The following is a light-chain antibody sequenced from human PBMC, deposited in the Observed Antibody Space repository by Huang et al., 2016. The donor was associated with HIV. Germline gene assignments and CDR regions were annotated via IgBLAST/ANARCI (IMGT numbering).Light chain of an antibody. CDR2: GTS. Sequence: EIVMTQSPAILSVSPGERATLSCRASQSISSSLAWYQEKPGQAPRLLIYGTSTRATGIPVMFSGSGSGTEFTLTINSLQSEDFAIYYCQQYNNWPPGTFGQGTKVEIK. J-gene: IGKJ1*01. CDR3: QQYNNWPPGT. CDR1: QSISSS. V-gene: IGKV3D-15*01.